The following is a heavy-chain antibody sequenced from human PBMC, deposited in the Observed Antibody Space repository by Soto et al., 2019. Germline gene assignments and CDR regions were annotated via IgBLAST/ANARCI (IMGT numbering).Heavy chain of an antibody. CDR2: IIPIFGTA. CDR3: ARGPALEYQLNWFDP. V-gene: IGHV1-69*13. D-gene: IGHD2-2*01. CDR1: GGTFSSYA. Sequence: SVKVSCKASGGTFSSYAISWLRQAPGQGLEWMGGIIPIFGTANYAQKFQGRVTITADESTSTACMELSSLRSEDTAVYYCARGPALEYQLNWFDPWGQGTLVTVSS. J-gene: IGHJ5*02.